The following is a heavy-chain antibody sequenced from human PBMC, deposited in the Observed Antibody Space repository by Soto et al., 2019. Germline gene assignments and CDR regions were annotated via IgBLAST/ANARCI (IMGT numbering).Heavy chain of an antibody. V-gene: IGHV1-8*01. Sequence: QVQLVQSGAEVREPGASVKVSCKASGYSFTSLDINWVRQTAGQGLEWMGWMQPSTGRTGYAQKFQGRVTMTRDTPINTAYMELTTPKSDDPGFYCCARGGSAGVDYWGQGTLVTVSS. J-gene: IGHJ4*02. CDR3: ARGGSAGVDY. D-gene: IGHD6-19*01. CDR2: MQPSTGRT. CDR1: GYSFTSLD.